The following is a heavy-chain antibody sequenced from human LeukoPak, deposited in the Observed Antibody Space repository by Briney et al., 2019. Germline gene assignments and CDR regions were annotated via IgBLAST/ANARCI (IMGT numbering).Heavy chain of an antibody. Sequence: ASVKVSCKASGGTFSSYAISWVRQAPGQGLEWMGGIIPIFGTANYAQKFQGRVTITADKSTSTAYMELSSLRSEDTAVYYCARVRLVITMIVVVTYDAFDIWGQGTMVTVSS. CDR1: GGTFSSYA. CDR3: ARVRLVITMIVVVTYDAFDI. J-gene: IGHJ3*02. CDR2: IIPIFGTA. D-gene: IGHD3-22*01. V-gene: IGHV1-69*06.